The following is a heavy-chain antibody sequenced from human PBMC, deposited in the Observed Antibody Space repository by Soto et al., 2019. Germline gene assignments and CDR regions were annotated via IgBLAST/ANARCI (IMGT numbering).Heavy chain of an antibody. CDR3: ARALQYYDFWSGYPYYFDY. CDR2: IYYSGRT. V-gene: IGHV4-61*01. Sequence: QVQLQESGPGLVKPSETLSLTCPVSGGSVSSVSYYWSWIRQPPVKGLEWIGYIYYSGRTNYNPSLKSRVTISVDTSKHQLSLKLSSVTDADTAVYYCARALQYYDFWSGYPYYFDYWGQGTLVTVSS. CDR1: GGSVSSVSYY. D-gene: IGHD3-3*01. J-gene: IGHJ4*02.